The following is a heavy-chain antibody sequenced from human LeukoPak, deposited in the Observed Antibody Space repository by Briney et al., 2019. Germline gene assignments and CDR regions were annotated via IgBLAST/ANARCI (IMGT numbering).Heavy chain of an antibody. CDR2: IYSGGST. Sequence: GGSLRLSCAASGFTFSSYAMSWVRQAPGKGLEWVSVIYSGGSTYYADSVKGRFTISRDNSKNTLYLQMNSLRAEDTAVYYCAREGSKFGELVPPNSDYWGQGTLVTVSS. J-gene: IGHJ4*02. V-gene: IGHV3-66*01. D-gene: IGHD3-10*02. CDR3: AREGSKFGELVPPNSDY. CDR1: GFTFSSYA.